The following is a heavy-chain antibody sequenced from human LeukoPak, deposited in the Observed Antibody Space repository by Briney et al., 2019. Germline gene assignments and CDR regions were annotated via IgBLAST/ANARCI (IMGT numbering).Heavy chain of an antibody. J-gene: IGHJ4*02. CDR3: ARAMMPIYYDSSGFYGVHFDY. Sequence: GGSLRLSCAASGFTFSSYAMSWVRQAPGKGLEWVSAISGSGGSTYYADSVKGRFTISRDNSKNTLYLQMNSLRAEDTAVYYCARAMMPIYYDSSGFYGVHFDYWGQGTLVTASS. CDR1: GFTFSSYA. V-gene: IGHV3-23*01. D-gene: IGHD3-22*01. CDR2: ISGSGGST.